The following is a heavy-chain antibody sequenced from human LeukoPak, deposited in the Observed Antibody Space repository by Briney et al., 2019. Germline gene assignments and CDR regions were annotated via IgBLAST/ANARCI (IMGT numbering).Heavy chain of an antibody. Sequence: PGGSLRLSCTASGFTFSSYSMNWVRQAPGKGLEWVSSISSSSSYIYYADSVKGRFTISRDNAENSLYLQMNSLRAEDTAVYYCARNSGYTPDFDYWGQGTLVTVSS. J-gene: IGHJ4*02. D-gene: IGHD5-12*01. CDR2: ISSSSSYI. CDR1: GFTFSSYS. CDR3: ARNSGYTPDFDY. V-gene: IGHV3-21*01.